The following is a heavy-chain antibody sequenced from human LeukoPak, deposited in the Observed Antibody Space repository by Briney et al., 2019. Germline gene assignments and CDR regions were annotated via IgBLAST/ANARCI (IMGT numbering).Heavy chain of an antibody. CDR1: GGTFSSYA. Sequence: SVKVSCKACGGTFSSYAISWVRQAPGQGLEWMGGIIPYFGSSNYAQKFQGRVTITADKSPRAAYMELSGLSSDDSAVCYFVRYRGELIGWFDPWGQGTLVTVSS. V-gene: IGHV1-69*06. D-gene: IGHD1-26*01. CDR2: IIPYFGSS. CDR3: VRYRGELIGWFDP. J-gene: IGHJ5*02.